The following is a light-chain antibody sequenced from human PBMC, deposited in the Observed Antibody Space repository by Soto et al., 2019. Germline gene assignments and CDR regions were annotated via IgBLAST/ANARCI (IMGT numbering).Light chain of an antibody. CDR3: QQYNSYRA. J-gene: IGKJ1*01. CDR1: QSISSS. CDR2: KAS. Sequence: IQRTQPPSTLSSSVGDRLTITCRASQSISSSLAWNQQKPGKAPKLLISKASSLESGVPSRLSGSGSGTEFTLTISSMQPDDFATYYCQQYNSYRAFGQGTKVDIK. V-gene: IGKV1-5*03.